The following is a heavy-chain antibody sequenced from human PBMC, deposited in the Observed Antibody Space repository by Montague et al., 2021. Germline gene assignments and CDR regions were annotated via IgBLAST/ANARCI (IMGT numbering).Heavy chain of an antibody. CDR1: SGSIFHAH. V-gene: IGHV4-59*08. J-gene: IGHJ5*02. CDR2: MFYGGAT. D-gene: IGHD3-10*01. Sequence: SXTLSLTCTVSSGSIFHAHWSWVRQPPGKGLEWLGSMFYGGATSNNPSLKSRVTMSIDTSTNQFSLKLSFVTAADTAVYYCAKQDYFVSGTSYKGFDPWGQGILVTVSS. CDR3: AKQDYFVSGTSYKGFDP.